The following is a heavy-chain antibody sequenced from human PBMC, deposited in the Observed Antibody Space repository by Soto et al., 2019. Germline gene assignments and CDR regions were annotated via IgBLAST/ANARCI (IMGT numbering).Heavy chain of an antibody. D-gene: IGHD2-15*01. V-gene: IGHV3-23*01. CDR2: ISFSDGGT. Sequence: EEQLLESGGGWIQPGGSLRLACAASGFTFSSYAMTWVRQAPGKGLEWVSSISFSDGGTYYADSVKGRLTISRDNSKHTLFLQMNSLRVEDTAVYYCVKDDRILGRRYFDLWGRGTLVTVSS. J-gene: IGHJ2*01. CDR3: VKDDRILGRRYFDL. CDR1: GFTFSSYA.